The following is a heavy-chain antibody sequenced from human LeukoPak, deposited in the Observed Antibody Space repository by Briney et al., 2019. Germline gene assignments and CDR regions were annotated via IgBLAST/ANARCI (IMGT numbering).Heavy chain of an antibody. CDR3: ARFISRYYFDY. CDR2: IYYSGST. V-gene: IGHV4-39*01. J-gene: IGHJ4*02. CDR1: GGSISSGYH. D-gene: IGHD3-10*01. Sequence: PSETLSLTCTVSGGSISSGYHWGWIRQPPGKGLEWIGSIYYSGSTYYNPSLKSRVTISVDTSKNQFSLKLSSVTAADTAVYYCARFISRYYFDYWGQGTLVTVSS.